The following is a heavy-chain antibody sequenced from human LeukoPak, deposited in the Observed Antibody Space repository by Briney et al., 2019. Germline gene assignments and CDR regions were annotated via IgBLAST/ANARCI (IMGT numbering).Heavy chain of an antibody. CDR3: AKAASSSWPSYYCGMDV. V-gene: IGHV3-23*01. CDR2: ITGSGGNT. D-gene: IGHD6-13*01. CDR1: GFIFSSYS. Sequence: PGGSLRLSCAASGFIFSSYSMNWVRQAPGKGLEWVSVITGSGGNTYYADSVKGRFTISKDNSKNTVYLQMSSLRVDDTAVYYCAKAASSSWPSYYCGMDVWGQGTTVTVSS. J-gene: IGHJ6*02.